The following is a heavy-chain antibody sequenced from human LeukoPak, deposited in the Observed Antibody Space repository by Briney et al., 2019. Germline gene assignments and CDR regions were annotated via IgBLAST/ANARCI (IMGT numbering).Heavy chain of an antibody. Sequence: ASVKVSCKASGYTFTSYGISWVRQAPGQRLEWMGWISAYNGNTNYAQKLQGRVTMTTDTSTSTVYMELRSLRSDDTAVYYCARVDRYSGSTDAFDIWGQGTMVTVSS. D-gene: IGHD5-12*01. CDR2: ISAYNGNT. CDR1: GYTFTSYG. CDR3: ARVDRYSGSTDAFDI. J-gene: IGHJ3*02. V-gene: IGHV1-18*01.